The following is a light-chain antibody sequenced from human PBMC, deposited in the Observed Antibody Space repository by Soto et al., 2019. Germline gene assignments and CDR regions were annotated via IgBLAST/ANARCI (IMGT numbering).Light chain of an antibody. Sequence: DIQMTQSPSTLSASIGDRVTITCRASQSMDSWLAWYQQEPGKAPKLLIYKASSSQTGVPSRFGGSGSGTEFTLTISSQQPADFATYYCQHYNSYSRTFGQGTKAEVK. CDR2: KAS. CDR1: QSMDSW. CDR3: QHYNSYSRT. J-gene: IGKJ1*01. V-gene: IGKV1-5*03.